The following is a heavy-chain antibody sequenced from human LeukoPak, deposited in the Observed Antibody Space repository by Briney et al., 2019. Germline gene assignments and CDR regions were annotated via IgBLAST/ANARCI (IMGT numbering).Heavy chain of an antibody. V-gene: IGHV1-46*01. D-gene: IGHD3-10*01. J-gene: IGHJ5*02. CDR2: INPSGGST. CDR1: GYTFTSYY. Sequence: GASVKASCKASGYTFTSYYMHWVRQAPGQGLEWMGIINPSGGSTSYAQKFQGRVTMTRDMSTSTVYMELSSLRSEDTAVYYCASGPPGVWFDPWGQGTLVTVSS. CDR3: ASGPPGVWFDP.